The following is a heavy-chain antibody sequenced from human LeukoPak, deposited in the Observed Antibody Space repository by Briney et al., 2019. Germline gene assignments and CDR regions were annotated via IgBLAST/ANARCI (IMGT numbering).Heavy chain of an antibody. CDR1: GFTFSSYW. Sequence: QSGGSLRLSCAASGFTFSSYWMHWVRQAPGKGLVWVSRINSDGSSTSYADSVKGRFTISRDNAKNSLYLQMNSLRAEDMALYFCAKGSSYSFGYWYFDLWGRGSLVTVSS. V-gene: IGHV3-74*01. CDR3: AKGSSYSFGYWYFDL. D-gene: IGHD5-18*01. J-gene: IGHJ2*01. CDR2: INSDGSST.